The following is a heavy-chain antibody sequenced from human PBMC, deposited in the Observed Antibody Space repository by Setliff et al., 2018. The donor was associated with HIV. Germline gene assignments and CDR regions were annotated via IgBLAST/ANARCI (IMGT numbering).Heavy chain of an antibody. D-gene: IGHD3-9*01. Sequence: ASVKVSCKASRYTFTGHYMHWVRQAPGQGLEWMGWMHPNTGATSYAQKFQGRVSMTRDMSISTAYMELARLRSDDSAVYYCARIDPTAYHYHMDVWGKGTTVTVSS. J-gene: IGHJ6*03. CDR3: ARIDPTAYHYHMDV. V-gene: IGHV1-2*02. CDR2: MHPNTGAT. CDR1: RYTFTGHY.